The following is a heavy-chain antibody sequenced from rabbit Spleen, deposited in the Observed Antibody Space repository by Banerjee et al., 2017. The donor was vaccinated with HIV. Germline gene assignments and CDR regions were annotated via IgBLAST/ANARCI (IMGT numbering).Heavy chain of an antibody. CDR2: IDPVFGIT. V-gene: IGHV1S47*01. J-gene: IGHJ4*01. CDR3: ARDGAGGSYFAL. CDR1: GVSFSDKD. Sequence: QEQLKESGGGLVKPEGSLTLTCKASGVSFSDKDVMCWVRQAPGKGLEWIGYIDPVFGITYYANWVNGRFSISRENAQNTVFLQMTSLTAADTATYFCARDGAGGSYFALWGQGTLVTVS. D-gene: IGHD8-1*01.